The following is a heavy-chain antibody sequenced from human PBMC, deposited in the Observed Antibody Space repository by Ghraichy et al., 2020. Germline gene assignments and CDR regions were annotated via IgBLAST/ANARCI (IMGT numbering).Heavy chain of an antibody. CDR3: ARVMWAAAGPEGAFDI. V-gene: IGHV4-4*02. Sequence: SETLSLTCAVSGGSISSSNWWSWVRQPPGKGLEWIGEIYHSGSTNYNPSLKSRVTISVDKSKNQFSLKLSSVTAADTAVYYCARVMWAAAGPEGAFDIWGQGTMVTVSS. J-gene: IGHJ3*02. CDR2: IYHSGST. CDR1: GGSISSSNW. D-gene: IGHD6-13*01.